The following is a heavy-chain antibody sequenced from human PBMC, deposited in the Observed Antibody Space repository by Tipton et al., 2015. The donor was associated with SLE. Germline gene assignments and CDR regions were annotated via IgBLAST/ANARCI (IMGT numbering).Heavy chain of an antibody. V-gene: IGHV3-33*01. J-gene: IGHJ5*02. Sequence: SLRLSCAASGFTFSSYGMHWVRQAPGKGLEWVAVIWYDGSNKYYADSVKGRFTISRDNAKNSLYLQMNSLRAEDTAVYYCARDGEGVTPSFDPWGQGTLVTVSS. CDR1: GFTFSSYG. CDR3: ARDGEGVTPSFDP. D-gene: IGHD2-21*02. CDR2: IWYDGSNK.